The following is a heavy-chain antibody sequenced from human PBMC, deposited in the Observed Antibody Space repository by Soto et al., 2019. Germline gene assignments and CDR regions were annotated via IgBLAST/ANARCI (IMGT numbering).Heavy chain of an antibody. Sequence: QVQLQESGPGLVKPSGTLSLTCAVSGGSLTSNNWWTWVRQPPGQGLEWIGEIYRTGSTNYNPSLKSRVTISLDKSENQFSLKVTSLTAAVTAVYYCASRDPGTSVDYWGQGTLVTVSS. D-gene: IGHD1-7*01. J-gene: IGHJ4*02. V-gene: IGHV4-4*02. CDR3: ASRDPGTSVDY. CDR2: IYRTGST. CDR1: GGSLTSNNW.